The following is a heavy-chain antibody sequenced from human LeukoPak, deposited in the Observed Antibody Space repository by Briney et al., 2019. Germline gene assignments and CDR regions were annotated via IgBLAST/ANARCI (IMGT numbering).Heavy chain of an antibody. V-gene: IGHV1-46*01. Sequence: ASVKVSCKASGYIFTNYYMHWVRRAPGHGLEWMGTINPSGGSTTYAQKFQGRVTMTRDTSTSTVYMELSSLRSEDTAVYYCARDHGSAYYRAPRHWGQGTLVTVSS. CDR1: GYIFTNYY. CDR3: ARDHGSAYYRAPRH. D-gene: IGHD3-10*01. CDR2: INPSGGST. J-gene: IGHJ4*02.